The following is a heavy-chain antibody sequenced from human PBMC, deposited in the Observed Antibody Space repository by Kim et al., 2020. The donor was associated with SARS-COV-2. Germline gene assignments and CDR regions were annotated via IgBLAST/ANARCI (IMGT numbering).Heavy chain of an antibody. CDR2: IYYSGST. CDR3: ARDGLYYDFWSGYYYSGSGMDV. D-gene: IGHD3-3*01. CDR1: GGSISSYY. J-gene: IGHJ6*02. V-gene: IGHV4-59*13. Sequence: SETLSLTCTVSGGSISSYYWSWIRQPPGKGLEWIGYIYYSGSTNYNPSLKSRVTISVDTSKNQFSLKLSSVTAADTAVYYCARDGLYYDFWSGYYYSGSGMDVWGQGTTVTVSS.